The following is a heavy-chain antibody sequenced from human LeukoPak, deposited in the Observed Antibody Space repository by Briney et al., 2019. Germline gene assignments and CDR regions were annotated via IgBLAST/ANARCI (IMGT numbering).Heavy chain of an antibody. CDR2: IYHSGST. CDR1: GGSISSGGYS. D-gene: IGHD3-22*01. V-gene: IGHV4-30-2*01. CDR3: ARAMDYYDSAFRFDI. Sequence: SETLSLTCAVSGGSISSGGYSWSWIRQPPGKGLEWMGYIYHSGSTYYNPSLKSRVTISVDRSKNQFSLKLSSVTAADTAVYYCARAMDYYDSAFRFDIWGQGTMVTVSS. J-gene: IGHJ3*02.